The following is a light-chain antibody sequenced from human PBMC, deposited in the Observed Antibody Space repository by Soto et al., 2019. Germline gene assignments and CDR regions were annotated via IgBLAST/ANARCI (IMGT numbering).Light chain of an antibody. V-gene: IGKV3-20*01. CDR2: SAS. CDR1: QSLSGGH. CDR3: QQNSSLPIT. J-gene: IGKJ5*01. Sequence: EIVLTQSPGTLSLSPGERATLSCRASQSLSGGHLAWFQQNPGQAPRLLIHSASSRATGIPERFSGSWSGTDFTLTISRLEPEDFVVYYCQQNSSLPITFGQGTRLEIK.